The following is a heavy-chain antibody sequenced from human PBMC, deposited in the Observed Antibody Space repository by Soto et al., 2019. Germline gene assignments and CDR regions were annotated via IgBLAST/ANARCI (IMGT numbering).Heavy chain of an antibody. CDR2: IYYSGST. J-gene: IGHJ4*02. D-gene: IGHD2-15*01. V-gene: IGHV4-31*03. Sequence: SETLSLTCTVSGGSISSGGYYWSWIRQHPGKGLEWIGYIYYSGSTYYNPSLKSRVTISVDTSKNQFSLKLSSVTAADTAVYYCARRKGGYLDYWGQGTLVTVSS. CDR3: ARRKGGYLDY. CDR1: GGSISSGGYY.